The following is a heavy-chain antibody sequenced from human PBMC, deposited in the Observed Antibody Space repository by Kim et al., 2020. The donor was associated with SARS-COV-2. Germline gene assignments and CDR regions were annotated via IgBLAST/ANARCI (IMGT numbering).Heavy chain of an antibody. V-gene: IGHV1-24*01. J-gene: IGHJ3*02. D-gene: IGHD6-13*01. Sequence: QKFQGRVTMTEDTSTDTAYMELSSLRSEDTAVYYCATERYSSTHDAFDIWGQGTMVTVSS. CDR3: ATERYSSTHDAFDI.